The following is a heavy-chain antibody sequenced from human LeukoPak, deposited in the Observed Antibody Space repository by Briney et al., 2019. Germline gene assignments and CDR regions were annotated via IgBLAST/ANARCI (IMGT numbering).Heavy chain of an antibody. D-gene: IGHD3-3*01. CDR3: ARDGGYDFWSGYYQDY. CDR1: GFTFSRYA. CDR2: ISYDANIGSNK. V-gene: IGHV3-30-3*01. Sequence: GGSLRLSCATSGFTFSRYAMHWVRQAPGKGLEWVALISYDANIGSNKYYADSVKGRVTISRDNSKNTLYLQMNSLRAEDTAVYYCARDGGYDFWSGYYQDYWGQGTLVTVSS. J-gene: IGHJ4*02.